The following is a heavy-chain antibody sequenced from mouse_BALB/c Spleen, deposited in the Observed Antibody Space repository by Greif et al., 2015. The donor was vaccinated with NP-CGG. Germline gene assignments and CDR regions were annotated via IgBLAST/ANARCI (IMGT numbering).Heavy chain of an antibody. Sequence: EVQLQESGPGLVKPSQSLSLTCTVTGYSITSDYAWNWIRQFPGSKLEWMGYISYSGSTSYNPSLKSRISITRDTSKNQFFLQLDSVTTEDTATYYCARRDYGNYFDYWGQGTTLTVSS. V-gene: IGHV3-2*02. CDR1: GYSITSDYA. CDR3: ARRDYGNYFDY. D-gene: IGHD2-1*01. CDR2: ISYSGST. J-gene: IGHJ2*01.